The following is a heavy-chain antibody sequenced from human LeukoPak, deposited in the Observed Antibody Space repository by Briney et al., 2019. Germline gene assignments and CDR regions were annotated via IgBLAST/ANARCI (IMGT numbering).Heavy chain of an antibody. CDR1: GGFFSGYN. J-gene: IGHJ4*02. CDR3: ARGIVVVPAAMPHFDY. CDR2: INHSGST. V-gene: IGHV4-34*01. D-gene: IGHD2-2*01. Sequence: KTSETLSLTCAVCGGFFSGYNWSWIREPPGKGLEWIGEINHSGSTNYNPSPKSRVTISVETSKNQFSLKLSSVTAADTAVYYCARGIVVVPAAMPHFDYWGQGTLVTVSS.